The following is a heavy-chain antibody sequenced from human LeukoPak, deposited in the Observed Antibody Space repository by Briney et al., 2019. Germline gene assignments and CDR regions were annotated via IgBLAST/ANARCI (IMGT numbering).Heavy chain of an antibody. CDR2: ISSSGSTI. D-gene: IGHD5-12*01. J-gene: IGHJ3*02. CDR1: GFTVNSNY. Sequence: GGSLRLSCAASGFTVNSNYMSWVRQAPGKGLEWLSYISSSGSTIYYADSVQGRFAISRDNAKNSLYLQMNSLRAEDTAVYYCAKNRGYGDAFDIWGQGTMVIVSS. V-gene: IGHV3-11*04. CDR3: AKNRGYGDAFDI.